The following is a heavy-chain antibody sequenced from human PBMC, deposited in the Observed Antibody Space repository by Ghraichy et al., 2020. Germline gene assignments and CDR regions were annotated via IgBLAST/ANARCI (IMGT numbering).Heavy chain of an antibody. V-gene: IGHV4-59*01. D-gene: IGHD2-2*03. J-gene: IGHJ2*01. Sequence: SETLSLTCTVSGGSISSYYWSWIRQPPGKGLEWIGYIYYSGSTNYNPSLKSRVTISVDTSKNQFSLKLSSVTAADTAVYYCARVSKYGFNSYFDLWGRGTLVTVSS. CDR1: GGSISSYY. CDR3: ARVSKYGFNSYFDL. CDR2: IYYSGST.